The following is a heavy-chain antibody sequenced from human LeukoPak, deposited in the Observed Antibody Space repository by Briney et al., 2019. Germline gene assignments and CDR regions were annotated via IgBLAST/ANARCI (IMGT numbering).Heavy chain of an antibody. V-gene: IGHV3-30*02. CDR1: GFTFSSYG. Sequence: PGGSLRLSCAASGFTFSSYGMHWVRQAPGKGLEWVAFIRYDGSNKYYADSVKGRFTISRDNSKNTLYLQMNSLRAEDTAVYYCAWGVVPAAAGSEYLDYWGQGTLVTVSS. CDR2: IRYDGSNK. CDR3: AWGVVPAAAGSEYLDY. J-gene: IGHJ4*02. D-gene: IGHD6-13*01.